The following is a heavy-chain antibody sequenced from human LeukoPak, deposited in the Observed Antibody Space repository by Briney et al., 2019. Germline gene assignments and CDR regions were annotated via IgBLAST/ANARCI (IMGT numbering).Heavy chain of an antibody. CDR1: GYTFTSYD. J-gene: IGHJ6*02. V-gene: IGHV1-8*01. Sequence: GASVKVSCKASGYTFTSYDINWVRQATGQGLEWMGWMNPNSGNTGYAQKFQGRVTMTRNTSISTAYMELSSLRSEDTAVYYCARGDAAQFPIFGVVIMGYYYYGMDVWGQGTTVTVSS. D-gene: IGHD3-3*01. CDR2: MNPNSGNT. CDR3: ARGDAAQFPIFGVVIMGYYYYGMDV.